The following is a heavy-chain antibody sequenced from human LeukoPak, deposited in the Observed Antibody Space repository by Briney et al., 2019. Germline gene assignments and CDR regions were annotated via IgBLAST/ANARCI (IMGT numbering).Heavy chain of an antibody. Sequence: GGSLRLSCAASGFTFSSYWMHWVRQAPGKGLVWVSRINSDGSSTNYADSVKGRFTISRDNAKNTLYLQMSSLRAEDTAVYYCAAPRYATIFGVIAQFDYWGQGTLVTVSS. J-gene: IGHJ4*02. D-gene: IGHD3-3*01. V-gene: IGHV3-74*01. CDR3: AAPRYATIFGVIAQFDY. CDR1: GFTFSSYW. CDR2: INSDGSST.